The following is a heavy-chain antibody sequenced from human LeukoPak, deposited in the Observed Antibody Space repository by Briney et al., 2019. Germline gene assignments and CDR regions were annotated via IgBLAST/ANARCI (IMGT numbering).Heavy chain of an antibody. J-gene: IGHJ4*02. CDR1: GFTFSSYA. Sequence: PGGSLRLSCAASGFTFSSYAMSWVRQAPGKGLEWVSAISGSGGSTYYADSVKGRFTISRDNSKNTLYLQMNSLRAEDTAVYYCAKTFSGYSYGQAFDYWGQGTLVTVSS. D-gene: IGHD5-18*01. CDR2: ISGSGGST. CDR3: AKTFSGYSYGQAFDY. V-gene: IGHV3-23*01.